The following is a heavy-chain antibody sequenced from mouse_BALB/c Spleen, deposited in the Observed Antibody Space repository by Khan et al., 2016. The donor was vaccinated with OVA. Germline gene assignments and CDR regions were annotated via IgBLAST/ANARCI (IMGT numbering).Heavy chain of an antibody. CDR3: ARRTFDY. J-gene: IGHJ3*01. CDR2: IDPFNGGT. CDR1: GYSFTSYY. Sequence: IQLVQSGPELMKPGASVNISCKASGYSFTSYYIHWVKQSHGKSLEWIGYIDPFNGGTDYNQKFKGKATLTVDKSSNTVYMHLSSLTSEDSAVYYCARRTFDYWGQGTLVTVSA. V-gene: IGHV1S135*01.